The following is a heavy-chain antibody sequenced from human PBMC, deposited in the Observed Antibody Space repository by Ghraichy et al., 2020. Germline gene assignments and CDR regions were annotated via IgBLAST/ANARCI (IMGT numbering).Heavy chain of an antibody. Sequence: SETLSLTCTVSGGSISSYYWSWIRQPPGKGLEWIGYIYYSGSTNYNPSLKSRVTISVDTSKNQFSLKLSSVTAADTAVYYCARERVPRYSSSMKGYWYFDLWGRGTLVTVSS. CDR2: IYYSGST. D-gene: IGHD6-13*01. V-gene: IGHV4-59*01. CDR1: GGSISSYY. J-gene: IGHJ2*01. CDR3: ARERVPRYSSSMKGYWYFDL.